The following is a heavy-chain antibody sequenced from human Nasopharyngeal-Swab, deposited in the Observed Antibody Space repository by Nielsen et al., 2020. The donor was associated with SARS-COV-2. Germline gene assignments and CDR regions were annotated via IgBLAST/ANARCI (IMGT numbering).Heavy chain of an antibody. CDR1: GFTFSSYA. V-gene: IGHV3-30-3*01. J-gene: IGHJ6*02. CDR2: ISYDGSNK. D-gene: IGHD2-15*01. CDR3: ARELLDGMDV. Sequence: GGSLRLSCAAPGFTFSSYAMHWVRQAPGKGLEWVAVISYDGSNKYYADSVKGRFTISRDNSKNTLYLQMNSLRAEDTAVYYCARELLDGMDVWGQGTTVTVSS.